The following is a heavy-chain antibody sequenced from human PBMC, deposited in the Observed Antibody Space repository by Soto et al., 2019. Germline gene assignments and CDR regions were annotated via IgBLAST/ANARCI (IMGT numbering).Heavy chain of an antibody. CDR2: INPDGNVG. V-gene: IGHV3-7*03. Sequence: VQLLGSGGGLVQPGGSLRLSCVGSGFTFSTYWMNWVRQAPGKGLEWVANINPDGNVGTYVDSVRGRFTTSRDNAKNSLYLQMNSLSADDTAVYFCAGWGGHDYNYWGQGIMVTVSS. J-gene: IGHJ4*02. D-gene: IGHD4-4*01. CDR3: AGWGGHDYNY. CDR1: GFTFSTYW.